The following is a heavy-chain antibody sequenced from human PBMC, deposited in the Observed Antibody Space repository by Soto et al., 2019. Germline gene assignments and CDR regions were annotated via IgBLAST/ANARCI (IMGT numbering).Heavy chain of an antibody. D-gene: IGHD2-8*02. Sequence: GASVKVSCKASGGTFSSYTISWVRQAPGQGLEWMGRIIPILGIANYAQKFQGRVTITADKSTSTAYMELSSLRSEDTAVYYCASGYWYGFPKPQFYYYCYMDVWGKGITVTVSS. J-gene: IGHJ6*03. CDR2: IIPILGIA. CDR3: ASGYWYGFPKPQFYYYCYMDV. CDR1: GGTFSSYT. V-gene: IGHV1-69*02.